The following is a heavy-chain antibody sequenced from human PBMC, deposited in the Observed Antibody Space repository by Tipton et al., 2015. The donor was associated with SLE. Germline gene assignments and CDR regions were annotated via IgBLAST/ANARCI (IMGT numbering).Heavy chain of an antibody. Sequence: TLSLTCNVSGGSISSNRYYWGWIRQPPGKGLEWIGYIYNTRSTNYNPSLKGRVTISVDTSKNQFSLKLSSVTAADTAVYYCARGLFPWELFYWGQGTLVTVSS. CDR1: GGSISSNRYY. CDR3: ARGLFPWELFY. V-gene: IGHV4-39*07. D-gene: IGHD1-26*01. CDR2: IYNTRST. J-gene: IGHJ4*02.